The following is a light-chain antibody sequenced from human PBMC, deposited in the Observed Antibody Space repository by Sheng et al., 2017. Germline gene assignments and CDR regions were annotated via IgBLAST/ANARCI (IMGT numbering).Light chain of an antibody. Sequence: DIQMTQSPSSLSAFVGDRVTITCQASQDISNYLNWYQQKPGKAPKLLIYDASNLEPGVPSKVQWKWIWDRFSFTISSLQPEDIATYYCQQYDSLPLTFGPGTKVDFK. J-gene: IGKJ3*01. V-gene: IGKV1-33*01. CDR1: QDISNY. CDR2: DAS. CDR3: QQYDSLPLT.